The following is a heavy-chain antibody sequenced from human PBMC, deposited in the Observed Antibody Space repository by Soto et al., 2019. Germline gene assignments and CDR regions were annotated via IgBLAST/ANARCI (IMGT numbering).Heavy chain of an antibody. CDR2: IYYSGST. CDR1: GGSISSYY. V-gene: IGHV4-59*01. Sequence: PSETLSLTCNVSGGSISSYYWSWIRQPPGKGLEWIGYIYYSGSTNYNPSLKSRVSISVDTSKNQFSLKLSSVTAADTAVYYCASPSSSFQGDAFDIWGQGTMVTVSS. J-gene: IGHJ3*02. D-gene: IGHD6-6*01. CDR3: ASPSSSFQGDAFDI.